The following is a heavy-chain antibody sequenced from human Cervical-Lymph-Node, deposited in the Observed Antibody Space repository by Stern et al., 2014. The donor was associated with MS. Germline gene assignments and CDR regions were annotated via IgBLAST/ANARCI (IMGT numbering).Heavy chain of an antibody. CDR3: ARQTTAWASDV. CDR2: IYPGDSET. V-gene: IGHV5-51*01. J-gene: IGHJ4*02. Sequence: QLVQSGAELIRPGESLKISCKGSGYKFSIYWIAWVRQMPGNGLEWMGIIYPGDSETRYSPSFQGQVTMAADKSTSTAYLQWSSLNASDTAMYFCARQTTAWASDVWGQGTLVTVSS. CDR1: GYKFSIYW. D-gene: IGHD1-14*01.